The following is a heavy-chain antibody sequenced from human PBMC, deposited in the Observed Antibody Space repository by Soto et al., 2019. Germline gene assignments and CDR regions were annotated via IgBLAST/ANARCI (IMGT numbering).Heavy chain of an antibody. CDR1: GYSFSRYW. CDR3: ARTSAAGKYYYGMDV. D-gene: IGHD6-13*01. V-gene: IGHV5-51*01. Sequence: GGSLKISCKGSGYSFSRYWIGWGGQMPGKGLEWMGIIYPGDSDTRYSPSFQGQVTISADKSISTAYLQWSSLKASDTAMYYCARTSAAGKYYYGMDVWGQGTTVTVSS. J-gene: IGHJ6*02. CDR2: IYPGDSDT.